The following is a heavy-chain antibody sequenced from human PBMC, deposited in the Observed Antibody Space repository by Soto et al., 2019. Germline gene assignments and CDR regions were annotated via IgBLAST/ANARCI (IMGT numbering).Heavy chain of an antibody. Sequence: PXXTLSLTCTVSCGSITSYYWSWIRQPPGKGLEWIGYXYYSGXTNYNHYLKSXXAISVDTXXNQFYLKLTSVTAADTAVYYCGPRGAVADTRGYWGQGTLVTVSS. CDR2: XYYSGXT. J-gene: IGHJ4*02. CDR3: GPRGAVADTRGY. CDR1: CGSITSYY. D-gene: IGHD6-19*01. V-gene: IGHV4-59*12.